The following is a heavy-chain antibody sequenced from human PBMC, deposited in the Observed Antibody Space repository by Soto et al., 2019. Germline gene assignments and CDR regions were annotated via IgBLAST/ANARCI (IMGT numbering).Heavy chain of an antibody. CDR2: IYSDGST. CDR1: GFTVSSKY. CDR3: TGVRWGNSDY. V-gene: IGHV3-53*01. D-gene: IGHD7-27*01. J-gene: IGHJ4*02. Sequence: EVQLVESGGGLIQPGGSLRLSCAASGFTVSSKYMTWVRQGPGKGLEWVSIIYSDGSTYYADSVKGRFTISRDNPKNSLYLQMNRLRADDTAVYYCTGVRWGNSDYWGQGTLVTVSS.